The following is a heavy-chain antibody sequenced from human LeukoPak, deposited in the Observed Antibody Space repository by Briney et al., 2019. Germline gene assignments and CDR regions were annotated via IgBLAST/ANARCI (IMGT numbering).Heavy chain of an antibody. V-gene: IGHV1-2*02. CDR2: INPNTGGT. J-gene: IGHJ4*02. D-gene: IGHD5-24*01. CDR3: ARDGHRAPFEY. Sequence: ASVKVSCKASGYTFTGYYMHWVRQAPGQGLEWTGWINPNTGGTNYAEKFQGRVTMTRDTSITTAYMELSRLRSDDTAVYYCARDGHRAPFEYWGQGTSVTVSS. CDR1: GYTFTGYY.